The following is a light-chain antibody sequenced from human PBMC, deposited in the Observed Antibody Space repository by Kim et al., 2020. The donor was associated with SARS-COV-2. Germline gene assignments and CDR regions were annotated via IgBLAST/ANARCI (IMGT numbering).Light chain of an antibody. CDR3: SSYTSSSTRV. CDR2: DVS. CDR1: SSDVGGYNY. J-gene: IGLJ3*02. Sequence: QSALTQPASVSGSPGQAITISCTGTSSDVGGYNYVPWYQQHPGKDPKLMIYDVSNRPSGVSNRFSGSKSGNTASLTISGLQAEEEADYYCSSYTSSSTRVFGGGTQLTVL. V-gene: IGLV2-14*03.